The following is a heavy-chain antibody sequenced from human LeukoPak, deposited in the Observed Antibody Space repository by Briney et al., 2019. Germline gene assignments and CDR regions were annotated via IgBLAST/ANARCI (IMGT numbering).Heavy chain of an antibody. CDR2: IIPIFGTA. Sequence: ASVKVSCKASGGTFSSYAISWVRQAPGQGLEWMGGIIPIFGTANYAQKFQDRVTITADESTSTAYMELSSLRSEDTAVYYCARDDPAYYYDSSGYYYEDYWGQGTLVTVSS. V-gene: IGHV1-69*13. CDR3: ARDDPAYYYDSSGYYYEDY. CDR1: GGTFSSYA. D-gene: IGHD3-22*01. J-gene: IGHJ4*02.